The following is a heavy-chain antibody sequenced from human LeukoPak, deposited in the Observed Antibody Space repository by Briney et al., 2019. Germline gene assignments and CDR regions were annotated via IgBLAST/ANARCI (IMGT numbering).Heavy chain of an antibody. D-gene: IGHD3-3*01. J-gene: IGHJ4*02. CDR3: ARLLWSGYVVFDY. V-gene: IGHV4-31*03. CDR2: IYYTGST. Sequence: SQTLSLTCTVSGGSINSGGYYWGWIRQHPGKGLDWIGYIYYTGSTDYNPSLKSRVTISVDTSKNQFSLKLSSATAADTAVYYCARLLWSGYVVFDYWGQGTLVTVSS. CDR1: GGSINSGGYY.